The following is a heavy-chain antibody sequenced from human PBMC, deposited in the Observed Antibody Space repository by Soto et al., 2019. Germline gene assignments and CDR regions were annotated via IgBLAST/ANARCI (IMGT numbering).Heavy chain of an antibody. Sequence: GGSLRLSCAASGFSFTNFAMSWVRQAPGKGLEWVAGIGGSGDITWYADSVKGRLSISRDNSKNTLYLQLNSLRFEDTAVYYCAKDAFTDRGADYFDYRGPGTLVTAPQ. CDR1: GFSFTNFA. J-gene: IGHJ4*02. CDR2: IGGSGDIT. CDR3: AKDAFTDRGADYFDY. V-gene: IGHV3-23*01. D-gene: IGHD2-15*01.